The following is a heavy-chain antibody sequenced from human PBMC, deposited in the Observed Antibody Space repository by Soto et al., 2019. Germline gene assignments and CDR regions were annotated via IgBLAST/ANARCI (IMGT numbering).Heavy chain of an antibody. CDR1: GDSISSSTYH. CDR2: IYYSGST. CDR3: ARRGGDSYGWVSS. J-gene: IGHJ4*02. D-gene: IGHD5-18*01. Sequence: PSETLSLTCTVSGDSISSSTYHWGWIRQPPGKGLEWIGSIYYSGSTYYNPSLKSRVTISVDMSKNQFSLNLSSVTAADTAVYYCARRGGDSYGWVSSWGQGTMVTVS. V-gene: IGHV4-39*01.